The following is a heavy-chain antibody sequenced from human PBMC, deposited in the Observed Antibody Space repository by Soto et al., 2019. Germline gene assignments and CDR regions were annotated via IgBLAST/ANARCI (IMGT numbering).Heavy chain of an antibody. J-gene: IGHJ4*02. V-gene: IGHV3-23*01. CDR1: EFTFSSYG. D-gene: IGHD3-3*01. CDR3: AKLGGNRSGRVDY. CDR2: VSSSGGST. Sequence: EVQLLESGGGLIQPGGSLRLSCASSEFTFSSYGMSWVRQAPGKGLEWVSGVSSSGGSTYYADSVKGRFTVSRDNSKNTLFLQMNGLRAEDTAVYHCAKLGGNRSGRVDYWGQGTLVTVSS.